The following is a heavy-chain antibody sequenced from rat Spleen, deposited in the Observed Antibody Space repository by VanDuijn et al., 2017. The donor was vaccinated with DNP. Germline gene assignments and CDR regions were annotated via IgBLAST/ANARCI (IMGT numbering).Heavy chain of an antibody. CDR3: TRDQDYYYDGGYYPTMDA. Sequence: QVQLKESGPGLVQPSQTLSLTCTVSGFSLTSYTVTWVRQPPGKGLEWIAAVSSGGSTFYNSGLKSRLSISRDISKNQVLLKMNSLQIDDAGTYYCTRDQDYYYDGGYYPTMDAWGQGTSVTVSS. CDR2: VSSGGST. J-gene: IGHJ4*01. D-gene: IGHD1-12*02. V-gene: IGHV2-15*01. CDR1: GFSLTSYT.